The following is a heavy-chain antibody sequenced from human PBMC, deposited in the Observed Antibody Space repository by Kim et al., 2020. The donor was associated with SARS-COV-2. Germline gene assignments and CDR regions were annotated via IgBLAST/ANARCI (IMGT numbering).Heavy chain of an antibody. Sequence: ASVKVSCKASGYTFTSYVIIWVRQAPGQGLEWMGWISAYNSNTNYAQKLQGRVSMTTDTSTSTAYMELRSLRSDDTAVYYCARDQSRDYYGSGSSDWFDPWGQGTLVTVSS. J-gene: IGHJ5*02. CDR2: ISAYNSNT. D-gene: IGHD3-10*01. CDR3: ARDQSRDYYGSGSSDWFDP. V-gene: IGHV1-18*04. CDR1: GYTFTSYV.